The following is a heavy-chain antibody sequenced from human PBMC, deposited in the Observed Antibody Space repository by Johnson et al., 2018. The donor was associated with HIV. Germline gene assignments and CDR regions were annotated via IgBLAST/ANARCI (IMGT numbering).Heavy chain of an antibody. Sequence: VQLVESGGGLIQPGGSLRLSCAASGFTFSRYWMSWVRQAPGKGLEWVANIKKDGREKYYVDSVKGRFTISRDNAENSLYLQMNSLRGEDTAVYYCARGDYDYGDYVDAFDIWGQGTMVTVSS. V-gene: IGHV3-7*02. CDR1: GFTFSRYW. D-gene: IGHD4-17*01. CDR2: IKKDGREK. CDR3: ARGDYDYGDYVDAFDI. J-gene: IGHJ3*02.